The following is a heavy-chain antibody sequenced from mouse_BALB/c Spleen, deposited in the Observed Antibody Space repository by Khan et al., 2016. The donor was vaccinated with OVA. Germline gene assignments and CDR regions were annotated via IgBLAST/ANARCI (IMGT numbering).Heavy chain of an antibody. CDR2: IWSDGTT. J-gene: IGHJ4*01. CDR1: GFSLTNFG. V-gene: IGHV2-6*02. CDR3: TRKSCPYAIGY. Sequence: QVQLKESGPGLVAPSQSLSITCTVSGFSLTNFGVHWVRQPPGKGLEWLVLIWSDGTTTYNSALKSRLSISKDTSKSQVFLKRNSLQTADTAMYSCTRKSCPYAIGYWAQGTSVTVS.